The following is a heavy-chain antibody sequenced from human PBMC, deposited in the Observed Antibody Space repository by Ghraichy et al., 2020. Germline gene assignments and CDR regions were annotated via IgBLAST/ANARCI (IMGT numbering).Heavy chain of an antibody. CDR3: ARDWMNYEYYFDS. Sequence: GGSLRLSCAASGFTFSSFWMHWVRQAPGKGLVWVSRINGDGSSTTYADSVKGRFTISRDNAKDTLDLEMNSLRAEDTAVYYCARDWMNYEYYFDSWGQGTLVTVSS. CDR2: INGDGSST. V-gene: IGHV3-74*03. D-gene: IGHD1-7*01. CDR1: GFTFSSFW. J-gene: IGHJ4*02.